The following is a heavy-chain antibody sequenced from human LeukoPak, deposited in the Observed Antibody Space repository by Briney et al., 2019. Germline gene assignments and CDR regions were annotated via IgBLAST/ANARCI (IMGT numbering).Heavy chain of an antibody. CDR3: ARLKPDDYGDYGGSYFDY. CDR2: IDPSDSYT. J-gene: IGHJ4*02. D-gene: IGHD4-17*01. V-gene: IGHV5-10-1*01. Sequence: GESLKISCKGSGYSFTSYWISWVRQVPGKGLEWMGRIDPSDSYTNYSPSFQGHVTISADKSISTAYLQWSSLKASDTAMYYCARLKPDDYGDYGGSYFDYWGQGTLVTVSS. CDR1: GYSFTSYW.